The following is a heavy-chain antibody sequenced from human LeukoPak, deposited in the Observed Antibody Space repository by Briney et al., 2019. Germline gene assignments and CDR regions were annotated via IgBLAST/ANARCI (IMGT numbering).Heavy chain of an antibody. V-gene: IGHV1-18*01. CDR2: ISAYNGNT. J-gene: IGHJ6*03. Sequence: ASVKVSCKASGYTFTIYGISWVRQAPGQGLEWMGWISAYNGNTNYAQKLQGRVTMTTGTSTSTAYMELRSLRSDDTAVYYCARMLSSSWMAYYYYYMDVWGKGTTVTVSS. D-gene: IGHD6-6*01. CDR3: ARMLSSSWMAYYYYYMDV. CDR1: GYTFTIYG.